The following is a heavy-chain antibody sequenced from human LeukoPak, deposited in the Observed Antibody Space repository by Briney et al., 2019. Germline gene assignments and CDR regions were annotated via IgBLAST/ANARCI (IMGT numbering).Heavy chain of an antibody. Sequence: GGSLRLSCAASGFTFRTYNMNWVRQAPGKELEWVSFISKTSTNIYYGDSVKGRFTISRDNAKNSIHLQMGSLRVEDTAVYYCVRGDGDLFDFWGQGTLVSVSS. CDR1: GFTFRTYN. CDR2: ISKTSTNI. CDR3: VRGDGDLFDF. D-gene: IGHD4-17*01. J-gene: IGHJ4*02. V-gene: IGHV3-21*01.